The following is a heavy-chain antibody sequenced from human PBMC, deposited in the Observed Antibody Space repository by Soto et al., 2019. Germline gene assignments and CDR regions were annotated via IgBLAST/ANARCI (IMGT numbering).Heavy chain of an antibody. J-gene: IGHJ5*02. D-gene: IGHD1-1*01. V-gene: IGHV6-1*01. CDR1: GDSVSSNSAA. CDR2: TSYRSKWYN. Sequence: SQTLSLTCDISGDSVSSNSAACNWIRQSPSRSLERLGRTSYRSKWYNDNAVSVKSRITINPDTSKHQFSLKLSFVTAADTAVYYCARRDWNGIDPWGQGTLVTVSS. CDR3: ARRDWNGIDP.